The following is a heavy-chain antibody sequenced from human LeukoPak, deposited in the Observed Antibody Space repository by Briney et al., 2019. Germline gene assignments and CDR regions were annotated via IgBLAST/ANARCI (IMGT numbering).Heavy chain of an antibody. CDR2: MYYSGST. J-gene: IGHJ5*02. V-gene: IGHV4-39*07. Sequence: SETLSLTCTVSGGSISSNNYYWGWIRQPPGKGLEWIGTMYYSGSTYYNPSLKSRVTISIDTSKNQFSLKMSSVTAADTAVYYCARDPIIGGRRFDPWGQGTLVTVSS. CDR1: GGSISSNNYY. CDR3: ARDPIIGGRRFDP. D-gene: IGHD2/OR15-2a*01.